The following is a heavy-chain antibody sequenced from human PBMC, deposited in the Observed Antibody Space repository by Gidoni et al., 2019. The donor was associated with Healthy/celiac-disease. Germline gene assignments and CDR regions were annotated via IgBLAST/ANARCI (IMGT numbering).Heavy chain of an antibody. Sequence: EVQLVESGGGLVQPGTSLRLSCAASGFTFDDYAMHWVRQAPGKGLVWVSGISWNSGSIGYADSVKGRFTISRDNAKNSLYLQMNSLRAEDTALYYCAKDLNKAAAGYFDYWGQGTLVTVSS. J-gene: IGHJ4*02. D-gene: IGHD6-13*01. CDR1: GFTFDDYA. V-gene: IGHV3-9*01. CDR2: ISWNSGSI. CDR3: AKDLNKAAAGYFDY.